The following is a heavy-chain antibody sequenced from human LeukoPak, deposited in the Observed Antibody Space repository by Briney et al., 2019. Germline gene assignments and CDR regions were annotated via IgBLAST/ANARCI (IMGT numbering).Heavy chain of an antibody. Sequence: ASVKVSCKASGYTFTGYYMHWVRQAPGQGLEWMGWINPNSGGTNYAQKFQGRVTMTRNTSISTAYMELSSLRSEDTAVYYCARVFRLSGSRYFDWSLGYWGQGTLVTVSS. CDR1: GYTFTGYY. V-gene: IGHV1-2*02. J-gene: IGHJ4*02. CDR3: ARVFRLSGSRYFDWSLGY. D-gene: IGHD3-9*01. CDR2: INPNSGGT.